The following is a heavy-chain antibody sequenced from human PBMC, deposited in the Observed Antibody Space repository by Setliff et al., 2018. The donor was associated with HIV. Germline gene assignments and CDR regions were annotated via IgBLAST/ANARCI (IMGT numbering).Heavy chain of an antibody. CDR3: AHRDYGSVLDAFDI. J-gene: IGHJ3*02. Sequence: SGPTLVNPTQTLTLTCSLSGLSLTTNGVGVGWIRQPPGKALEWLALIYWDDDKRYSPSLKSRLTITKDTSKNQVVLTMTNMDPVDTATYYCAHRDYGSVLDAFDIWGQGTMVTVSS. D-gene: IGHD3-10*01. CDR2: IYWDDDK. V-gene: IGHV2-5*02. CDR1: GLSLTTNGVG.